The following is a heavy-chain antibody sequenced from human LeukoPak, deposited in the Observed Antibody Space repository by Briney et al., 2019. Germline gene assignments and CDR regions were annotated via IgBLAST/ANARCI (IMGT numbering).Heavy chain of an antibody. V-gene: IGHV1-2*04. J-gene: IGHJ5*02. CDR2: INPNSGGT. CDR3: ARRDTAMVTAWFDP. CDR1: GYTFTGYY. D-gene: IGHD5-18*01. Sequence: ASVKVSCKASGYTFTGYYMHWVRQAPGQGLEWMGWINPNSGGTNYAQKFQGWVTMTRDTSISTAYMELSRLRSDDTAVYYCARRDTAMVTAWFDPWGQGTLVTVSS.